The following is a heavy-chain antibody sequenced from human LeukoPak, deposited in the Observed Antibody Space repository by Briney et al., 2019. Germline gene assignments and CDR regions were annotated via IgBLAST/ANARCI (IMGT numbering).Heavy chain of an antibody. CDR2: IYYSGNT. J-gene: IGHJ4*02. CDR3: ARGTAAPFDY. V-gene: IGHV4-30-4*01. D-gene: IGHD6-13*01. CDR1: GGSIRSGDYY. Sequence: PSETLSLTCTVSGGSIRSGDYYWSWIRQPPGKGLECIAYIYYSGNTFYNPSLKSRVTVSVDTSKNQFSLKLSSVTAADTAVYYCARGTAAPFDYWGQGTLVTVSS.